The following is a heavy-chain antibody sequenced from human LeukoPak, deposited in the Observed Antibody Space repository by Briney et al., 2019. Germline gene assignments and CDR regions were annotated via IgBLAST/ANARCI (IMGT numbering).Heavy chain of an antibody. J-gene: IGHJ2*01. D-gene: IGHD2-15*01. CDR2: IYPGDSDT. V-gene: IGHV5-51*01. CDR3: ARYQGIISRETYFDL. Sequence: RGESLKISCKGSGYSFTSYWIGWVRQMPGKGLEWMGIIYPGDSDTRYSPSFQGQVTISADKSISTAYLQWSSLKASDTAMYYCARYQGIISRETYFDLWGRGTLVTVSS. CDR1: GYSFTSYW.